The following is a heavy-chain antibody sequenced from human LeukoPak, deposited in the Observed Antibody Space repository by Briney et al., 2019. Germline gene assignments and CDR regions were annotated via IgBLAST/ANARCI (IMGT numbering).Heavy chain of an antibody. CDR3: ARDGGRQLVFATRLHSWFDP. V-gene: IGHV3-30*04. CDR1: GFTFSSYA. J-gene: IGHJ5*02. D-gene: IGHD6-13*01. Sequence: PGGSLRLSCAVSGFTFSSYAMHWVRQAPGKGLEWVAVISYDGSNKYYADSVKGRFTISRDNSKNTLYLQMNSLRAEDTAVCYCARDGGRQLVFATRLHSWFDPWGQGTLVTVSS. CDR2: ISYDGSNK.